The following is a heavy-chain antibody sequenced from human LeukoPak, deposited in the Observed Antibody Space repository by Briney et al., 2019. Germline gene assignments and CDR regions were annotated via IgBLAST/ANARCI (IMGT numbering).Heavy chain of an antibody. J-gene: IGHJ6*03. CDR2: IYISGST. CDR3: ARASNYYYMDV. CDR1: GGSISSYY. V-gene: IGHV4-4*07. Sequence: SETLSLTCTVSGGSISSYYWSWIRQPAGKGLGWIWRIYISGSTHYNPSLKSRVTMSVDTSKNQFSLNLRSVPAADTAVYYCARASNYYYMDVWGKGTTVTVS.